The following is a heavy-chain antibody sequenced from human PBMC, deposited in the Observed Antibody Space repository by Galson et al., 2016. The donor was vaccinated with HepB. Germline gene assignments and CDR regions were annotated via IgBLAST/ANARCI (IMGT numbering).Heavy chain of an antibody. J-gene: IGHJ6*02. D-gene: IGHD5-12*01. CDR3: ARSPASGTWPNDYYSGMDV. CDR2: ISGYSGNT. Sequence: SVKVSCKASDYTFSGYGISWVRQAPGQGLEWMGWISGYSGNTNYAQKLQGRVTMATDTSTSTAYMELRSLRSDDTAVYYCARSPASGTWPNDYYSGMDVWGQGTTVTVSS. V-gene: IGHV1-18*04. CDR1: DYTFSGYG.